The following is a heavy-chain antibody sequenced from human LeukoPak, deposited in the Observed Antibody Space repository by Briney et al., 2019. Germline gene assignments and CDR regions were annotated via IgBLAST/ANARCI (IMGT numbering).Heavy chain of an antibody. D-gene: IGHD2-2*02. Sequence: SVKVSCKASGGTFSSYAISWVRQAPGQGLEWMGGIIPVFGTSNYAQKFQGRVTITADESTRTAYMELSSLRSEDTAVYYCARVTGGRYCSTTSCYMRGWFDPWGQGTLVTVSS. V-gene: IGHV1-69*01. CDR3: ARVTGGRYCSTTSCYMRGWFDP. J-gene: IGHJ5*02. CDR1: GGTFSSYA. CDR2: IIPVFGTS.